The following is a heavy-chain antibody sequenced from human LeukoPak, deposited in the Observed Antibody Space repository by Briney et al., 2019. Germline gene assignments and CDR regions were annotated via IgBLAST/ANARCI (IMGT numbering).Heavy chain of an antibody. J-gene: IGHJ1*01. V-gene: IGHV4-59*01. CDR2: IYYSGST. D-gene: IGHD3-22*01. Sequence: SETLSLTCTVSGGSISSYYWSWIRQPPGKGLEWIGYIYYSGSTNYNPSLKSRVTISVDTSKNQFSLKLSSVTAADTAVYYCARGVKEYESSCYYFSSWRYFQHWGQGTLVTVSS. CDR1: GGSISSYY. CDR3: ARGVKEYESSCYYFSSWRYFQH.